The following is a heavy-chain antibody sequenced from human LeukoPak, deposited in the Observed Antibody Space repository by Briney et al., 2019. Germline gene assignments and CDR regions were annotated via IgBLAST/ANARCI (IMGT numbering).Heavy chain of an antibody. CDR2: IIPMLGIA. J-gene: IGHJ6*02. D-gene: IGHD1-7*01. V-gene: IGHV1-69*04. Sequence: RASVKVSCKASGGTFSSYAISWVRQAPGQGLEWMGRIIPMLGIANYAQKFQGRVTITADKSTSTAYMELSSLRSEDTAVYYCAILELRYYYGMDVWGQGTTVTVSS. CDR3: AILELRYYYGMDV. CDR1: GGTFSSYA.